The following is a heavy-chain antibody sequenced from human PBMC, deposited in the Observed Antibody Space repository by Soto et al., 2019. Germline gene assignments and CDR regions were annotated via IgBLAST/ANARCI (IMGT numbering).Heavy chain of an antibody. CDR1: GFTFSSYG. CDR3: AKGPQSWFGELLFDY. D-gene: IGHD3-10*01. V-gene: IGHV3-30*18. Sequence: QVQLVESGGGVVQPGRSLRLSCAASGFTFSSYGMHWVRQAPGKGLEWVAVISYDGSNKYYADSVKGRFTISRDNSKNTLYLQMNSLRAEDTAVYYCAKGPQSWFGELLFDYWGQGTLVTVSS. J-gene: IGHJ4*02. CDR2: ISYDGSNK.